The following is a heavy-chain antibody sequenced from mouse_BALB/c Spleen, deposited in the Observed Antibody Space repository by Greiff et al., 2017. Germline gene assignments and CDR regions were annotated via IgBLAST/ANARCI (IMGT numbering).Heavy chain of an antibody. D-gene: IGHD2-3*01. Sequence: EVQGVESGGGLVQPGGSRKLSCAASGFTFSSFGMHWVRQAPEKGLEWVAYISSGSSTIYYADTVKGRFTISRDNPKNTLFLQMTSLRSEDTAMYYCARDGPYYFVYWGQGTTLTVSS. CDR3: ARDGPYYFVY. V-gene: IGHV5-17*02. CDR1: GFTFSSFG. CDR2: ISSGSSTI. J-gene: IGHJ2*01.